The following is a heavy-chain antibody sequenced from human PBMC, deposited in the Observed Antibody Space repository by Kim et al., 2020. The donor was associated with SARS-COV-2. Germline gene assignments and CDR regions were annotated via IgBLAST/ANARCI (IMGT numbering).Heavy chain of an antibody. CDR2: IIPIFGTA. V-gene: IGHV1-69*13. D-gene: IGHD3-22*01. CDR1: GGTFSSYA. J-gene: IGHJ4*02. Sequence: SVKVSCKASGGTFSSYAISWVRQAPGQGLEWMGGIIPIFGTANYAQKFQGRVTITADESTSTAYMELSSLRSEDSAVYYCASPPSYDSSGYYYWDYWGQGTLVTVSS. CDR3: ASPPSYDSSGYYYWDY.